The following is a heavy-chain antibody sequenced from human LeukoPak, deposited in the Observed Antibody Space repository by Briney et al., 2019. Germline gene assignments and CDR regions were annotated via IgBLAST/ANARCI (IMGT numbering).Heavy chain of an antibody. D-gene: IGHD2-2*01. V-gene: IGHV3-23*01. CDR1: GFTFSSYS. J-gene: IGHJ4*02. CDR2: ISDSGGST. CDR3: AKVDVVITTAIGVSFDF. Sequence: GGSLRLSCAAPGFTFSSYSMNWVRQAPGKGLEWVSSISDSGGSTYYADSVKGRFTISRDNSKNTLYLQMNSLRAEDTAVYYCAKVDVVITTAIGVSFDFWGQGTLVTVSS.